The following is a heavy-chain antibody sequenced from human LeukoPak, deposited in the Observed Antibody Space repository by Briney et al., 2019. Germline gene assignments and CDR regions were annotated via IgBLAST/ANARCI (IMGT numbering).Heavy chain of an antibody. J-gene: IGHJ3*02. CDR1: GYTFTGYY. V-gene: IGHV1-2*02. D-gene: IGHD2-2*01. CDR2: INPNSGGT. Sequence: ASVKVSCKASGYTFTGYYMHWVRQAPGQGLEWMGWINPNSGGTNYAQKFQGRVTMTRDTSNSTAYMELSRLRSDDTAVYYCARVRRCGDIVVVPAACYAFDIWGQGTMVTVSS. CDR3: ARVRRCGDIVVVPAACYAFDI.